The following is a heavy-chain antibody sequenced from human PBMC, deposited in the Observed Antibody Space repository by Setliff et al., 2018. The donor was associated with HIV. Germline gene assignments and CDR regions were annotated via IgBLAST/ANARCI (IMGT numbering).Heavy chain of an antibody. Sequence: GGSLRLSCAASGFTFNNYGMHWVRQAPGKGLEWVAVISYDGSNKFYADSVKGRFTISRDNSKNTLYLQMNSLRAEDTAVYYCAREEYTQYYFDYWGQGTLVTVSS. D-gene: IGHD6-6*01. CDR1: GFTFNNYG. CDR3: AREEYTQYYFDY. J-gene: IGHJ4*02. V-gene: IGHV3-30*03. CDR2: ISYDGSNK.